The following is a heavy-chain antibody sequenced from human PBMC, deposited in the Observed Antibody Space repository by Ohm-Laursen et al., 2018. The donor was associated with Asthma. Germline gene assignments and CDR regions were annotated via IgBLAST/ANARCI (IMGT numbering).Heavy chain of an antibody. CDR2: LNTDGSGT. CDR3: ASSYGWNAFDI. J-gene: IGHJ3*02. D-gene: IGHD3-10*01. V-gene: IGHV3-74*01. CDR1: GFTFSSYW. Sequence: SLRLSCAASGFTFSSYWMHWVRQAPGKGPVWVSRLNTDGSGTWYADSVKGRFTISRDNAKNSLYLQMNSLRDEDTAVYYCASSYGWNAFDIWGQGTMVTVSS.